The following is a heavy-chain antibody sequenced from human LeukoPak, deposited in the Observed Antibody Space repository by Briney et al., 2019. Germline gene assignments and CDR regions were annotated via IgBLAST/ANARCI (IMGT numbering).Heavy chain of an antibody. D-gene: IGHD3-10*01. CDR1: GFTFTTFG. Sequence: GGSLRLSCAASGFTFTTFGIHWVRQAPGKGLEWVAVIWYDGSNKYYADSVKGRFTISRDNSKNTLYLQMNSLRAEDTAVYYCARARGSGSYPFDYWGQGTLVTVSS. CDR2: IWYDGSNK. V-gene: IGHV3-33*01. CDR3: ARARGSGSYPFDY. J-gene: IGHJ4*02.